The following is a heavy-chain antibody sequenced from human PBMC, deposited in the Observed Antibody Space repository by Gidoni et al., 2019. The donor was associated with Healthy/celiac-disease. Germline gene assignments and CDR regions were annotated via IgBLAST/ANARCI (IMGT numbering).Heavy chain of an antibody. V-gene: IGHV1-69*01. CDR2: IIPIFGTA. Sequence: QVQLVQSGAEVKKPGSSVKVSCKASGGTVSSYAISWVRQAPGQGLAWMGGIIPIFGTANYAQKFQGRVTITADESTSTAYMELSSLRSEDTAVYYCARDGAEGCRSSTSCYHYFDYWGQGTLVTVSS. CDR1: GGTVSSYA. J-gene: IGHJ4*02. D-gene: IGHD2-2*01. CDR3: ARDGAEGCRSSTSCYHYFDY.